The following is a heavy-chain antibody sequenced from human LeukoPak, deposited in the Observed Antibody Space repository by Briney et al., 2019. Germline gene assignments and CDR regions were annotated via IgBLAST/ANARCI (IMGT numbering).Heavy chain of an antibody. CDR3: ARRHYGSGYYPYYFDY. V-gene: IGHV4-39*01. CDR1: GDSITSDTYY. CDR2: IYYSGTT. D-gene: IGHD3-10*01. J-gene: IGHJ4*02. Sequence: SETLSLTCTVSGDSITSDTYYWGWIRQPPGKELECIGTIYYSGTTFYNPSLKSRVTISVDTSKNQFSLRLNSVTAADTAVYYCARRHYGSGYYPYYFDYWGQGTLVTVSS.